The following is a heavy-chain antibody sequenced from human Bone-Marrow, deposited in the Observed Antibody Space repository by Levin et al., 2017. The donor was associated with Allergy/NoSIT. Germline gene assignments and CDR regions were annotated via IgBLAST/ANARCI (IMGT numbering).Heavy chain of an antibody. Sequence: VASVKVSCRASGYSFSSYGISWVRQAPGQGLEWMGWISAYNGNTNYAQKLQGRVTMTTDTSTSTAYMELGSLRSDDTAVYYCARGGDYEYFDYWGQGTLVTVSS. D-gene: IGHD4-17*01. CDR3: ARGGDYEYFDY. V-gene: IGHV1-18*01. CDR2: ISAYNGNT. CDR1: GYSFSSYG. J-gene: IGHJ4*02.